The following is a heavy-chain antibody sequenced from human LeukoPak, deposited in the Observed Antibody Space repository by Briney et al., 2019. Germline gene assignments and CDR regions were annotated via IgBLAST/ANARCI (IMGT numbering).Heavy chain of an antibody. V-gene: IGHV3-74*01. D-gene: IGHD3-16*01. J-gene: IGHJ4*02. Sequence: TGGSLRLSCAASGFTFSSFWIYWVRHAPGKGLLWVSRINGAGSETIYADSVKGRFTISRDHAKNTLYLQMNSLRAEDTAVYYCVRVRMGDDFNPFDYWGQGTLVTVSS. CDR3: VRVRMGDDFNPFDY. CDR2: INGAGSET. CDR1: GFTFSSFW.